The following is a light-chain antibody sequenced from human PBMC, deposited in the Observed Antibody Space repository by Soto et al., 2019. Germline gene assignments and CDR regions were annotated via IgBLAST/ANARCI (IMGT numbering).Light chain of an antibody. Sequence: NFMLTQPHSVSESPGKTVTISCTRSSGSIASNYVQWYQQRPGSAPTTVIYEDNQRPSGVPDRFSGSIDSSSNSASLTISGLKTEDEADYYCQSYDSSLWVFGGGTKLTRP. CDR3: QSYDSSLWV. CDR2: EDN. CDR1: SGSIASNY. V-gene: IGLV6-57*03. J-gene: IGLJ3*02.